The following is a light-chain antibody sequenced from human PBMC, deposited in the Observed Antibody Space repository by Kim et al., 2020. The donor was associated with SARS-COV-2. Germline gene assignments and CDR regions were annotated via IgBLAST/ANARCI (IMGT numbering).Light chain of an antibody. CDR1: NSITNY. Sequence: IQMTQSPFSLSASVGDRVTISCRSSNSITNYLNWYQQRPGKAPSLLIFDASTLQNGVPSRFIGSGSGTDFTLTIASLQPEDFATYFCQESYSTLYTFGQGTKLEI. J-gene: IGKJ2*01. CDR3: QESYSTLYT. CDR2: DAS. V-gene: IGKV1-39*01.